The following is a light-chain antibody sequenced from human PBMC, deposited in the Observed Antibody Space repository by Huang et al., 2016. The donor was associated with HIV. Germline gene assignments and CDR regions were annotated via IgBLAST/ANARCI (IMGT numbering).Light chain of an antibody. Sequence: EIVLTHSPGTPSLSPGERAPLSCRVSQNVSSSYLAWYQQKPGQAPRLLIYGASSRATGISDSFIGSGSGTDFTLSISRLEPEDAAVYYCQQYGGSPFTFGQGTKLEIK. CDR1: QNVSSSY. CDR3: QQYGGSPFT. CDR2: GAS. V-gene: IGKV3-20*01. J-gene: IGKJ2*01.